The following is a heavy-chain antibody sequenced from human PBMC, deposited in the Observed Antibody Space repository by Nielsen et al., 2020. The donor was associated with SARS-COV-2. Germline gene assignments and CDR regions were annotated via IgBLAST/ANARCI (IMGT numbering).Heavy chain of an antibody. CDR2: INPNSGGT. D-gene: IGHD5-18*01. CDR3: AREIYSYGPEGAFDI. J-gene: IGHJ3*02. Sequence: ASVKVSCKASGYTFTGYYMHWVRQAPGQGLEWMGWINPNSGGTNYAQKFQGRVTMTRDTSISTAYMELSRLRSEDTAVYYCAREIYSYGPEGAFDIWGQGTMVTVSS. CDR1: GYTFTGYY. V-gene: IGHV1-2*02.